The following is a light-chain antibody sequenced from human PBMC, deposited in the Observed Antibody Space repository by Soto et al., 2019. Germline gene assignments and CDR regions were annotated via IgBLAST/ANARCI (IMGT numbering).Light chain of an antibody. V-gene: IGLV1-40*01. CDR2: ANS. CDR3: QSYDSSLIVSKV. Sequence: QPVLTQPPSVSGAPGQRITISCSGSSSNLGAGYDVQWYRQFPGTAPKLLIYANSVRPSGVPDRFSGSKSGTSASLAFTGLQAEDEADYYCQSYDSSLIVSKVFGTGTKLTVL. J-gene: IGLJ1*01. CDR1: SSNLGAGYD.